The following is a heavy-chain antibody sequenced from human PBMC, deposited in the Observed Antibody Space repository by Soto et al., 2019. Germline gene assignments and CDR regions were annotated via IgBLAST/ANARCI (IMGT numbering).Heavy chain of an antibody. Sequence: PSETLSLTCTVSGGSISSYYWSWIRQPPGKGLEWIGYIYYSGSTNYNPSLKSRVTISVDTSKNQFSLKLSSVTAADTAVYYCARLARGQWLGTLDYWGQGTLVTVSS. V-gene: IGHV4-59*01. CDR3: ARLARGQWLGTLDY. J-gene: IGHJ4*02. CDR1: GGSISSYY. D-gene: IGHD6-19*01. CDR2: IYYSGST.